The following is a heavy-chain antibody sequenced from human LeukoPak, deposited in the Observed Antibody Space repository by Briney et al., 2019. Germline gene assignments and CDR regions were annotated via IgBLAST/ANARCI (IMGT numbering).Heavy chain of an antibody. Sequence: GGSLRHSCAASGFTFSDYYMSWIRQVPGKGLEWVSYIGLSDTSIYYADSLKGRFAISRDNAKDSLYLHLHSLRAEDTAVYYCARLKLGYWYFDLWGRGTLVTVSS. V-gene: IGHV3-11*01. CDR2: IGLSDTSI. D-gene: IGHD7-27*01. CDR3: ARLKLGYWYFDL. J-gene: IGHJ2*01. CDR1: GFTFSDYY.